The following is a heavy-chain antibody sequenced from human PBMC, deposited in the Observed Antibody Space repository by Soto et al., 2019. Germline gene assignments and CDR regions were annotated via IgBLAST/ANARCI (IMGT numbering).Heavy chain of an antibody. Sequence: SVKGSCHASGGTFSSYAISWVRQAHGQGLEWMGGMIPIFGTANYAQKVQGRVTITADKSTSTAYMALSSLRSEDTAVYYWASSPPDTSAAFDIWGQGTMVTVSS. CDR3: ASSPPDTSAAFDI. CDR1: GGTFSSYA. CDR2: MIPIFGTA. J-gene: IGHJ3*02. V-gene: IGHV1-69*06.